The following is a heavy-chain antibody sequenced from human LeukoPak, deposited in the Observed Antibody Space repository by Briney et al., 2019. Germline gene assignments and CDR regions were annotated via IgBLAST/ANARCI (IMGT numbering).Heavy chain of an antibody. J-gene: IGHJ4*02. Sequence: PGGSLRLSCAASGFTFSNYWMSWVRQAPGKGLEWVSSISSSSSYIYYADSVKGRFTISRDNAKNSLYLQMNSLRAEDTAVYYCARDPSYYYDSSGPDSDWGQGTLVTVSS. CDR2: ISSSSSYI. D-gene: IGHD3-22*01. V-gene: IGHV3-21*01. CDR1: GFTFSNYW. CDR3: ARDPSYYYDSSGPDSD.